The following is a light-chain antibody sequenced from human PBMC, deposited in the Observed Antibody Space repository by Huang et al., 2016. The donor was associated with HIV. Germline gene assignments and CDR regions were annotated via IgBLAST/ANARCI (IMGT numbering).Light chain of an antibody. CDR3: QQYNNWPWT. V-gene: IGKV3-15*01. CDR1: QSVSND. Sequence: EIVLTQSPPTLSVSPGESATLYCRASQSVSNDLAWYQQKPGQPPRLLIYGASNRATGVPAGFSGSGSGTEFTLTISSLQSEDFAVYYCQQYNNWPWTFGPGTKVDFK. CDR2: GAS. J-gene: IGKJ1*01.